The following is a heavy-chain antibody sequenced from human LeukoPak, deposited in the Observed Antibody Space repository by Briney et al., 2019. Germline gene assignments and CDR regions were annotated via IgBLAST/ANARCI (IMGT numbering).Heavy chain of an antibody. D-gene: IGHD3-3*01. J-gene: IGHJ4*02. V-gene: IGHV1-69*05. CDR1: GGTFSSYA. CDR2: IIPIFGTA. Sequence: GASVKVSCKASGGTFSSYAISWVRQAPGQGLEWMGGIIPIFGTANYAQKFQGRVTITTDESTSTAYMELSSLRSEDTAVYYCATGRGFLEWLLWGAFDYWGQGTLVTVSS. CDR3: ATGRGFLEWLLWGAFDY.